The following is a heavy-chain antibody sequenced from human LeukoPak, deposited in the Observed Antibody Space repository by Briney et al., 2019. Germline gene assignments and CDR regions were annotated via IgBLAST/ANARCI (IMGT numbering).Heavy chain of an antibody. CDR1: GFSFDDYA. D-gene: IGHD2-15*01. Sequence: GGSLRLSCAASGFSFDDYAMHWVRQDPGKGLEWVSLISWDGGSTYYADSVKGRFTISRDNSKKSLYLQMNSLRAEDTALYYCARSGLTRNSFYYMDVWGKGTTVTVSS. CDR2: ISWDGGST. J-gene: IGHJ6*03. CDR3: ARSGLTRNSFYYMDV. V-gene: IGHV3-43D*03.